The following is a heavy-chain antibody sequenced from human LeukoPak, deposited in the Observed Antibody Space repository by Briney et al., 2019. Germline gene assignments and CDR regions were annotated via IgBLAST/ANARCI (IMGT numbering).Heavy chain of an antibody. V-gene: IGHV1-18*01. CDR3: ARGGTGFGELLWEKIDY. CDR1: GYTFTSYG. Sequence: ASVKVSCKASGYTFTSYGISWVRQAPGQGLEWMGWISAYNGNTNYAQKLQGRVTMTTDTSTSTAYMELRSLRSDDTAVYYCARGGTGFGELLWEKIDYWGQGTLVTVSS. CDR2: ISAYNGNT. D-gene: IGHD3-10*01. J-gene: IGHJ4*02.